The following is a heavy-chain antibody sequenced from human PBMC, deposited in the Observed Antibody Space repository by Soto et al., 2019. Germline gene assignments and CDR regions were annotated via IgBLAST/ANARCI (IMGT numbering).Heavy chain of an antibody. CDR1: GGSISSSSYY. CDR2: IYYSGST. V-gene: IGHV4-39*01. D-gene: IGHD4-4*01. CDR3: VSQRTTVIPQAYFDY. Sequence: SETLSLTCTVSGGSISSSSYYWGWIRQPPGKGLEWIGRIYYSGSTCYNPSLKSRVTISVDTSKNQFSLNLNSVTASDTAVYFCVSQRTTVIPQAYFDYWGQGALVTVSS. J-gene: IGHJ4*02.